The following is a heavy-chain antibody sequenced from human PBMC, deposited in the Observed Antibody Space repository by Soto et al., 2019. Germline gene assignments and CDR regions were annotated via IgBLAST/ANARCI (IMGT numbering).Heavy chain of an antibody. V-gene: IGHV3-30*18. J-gene: IGHJ6*02. CDR3: AKDSSSWSYYYYGMDV. CDR2: ISYDGSNK. CDR1: GFTFSSYG. Sequence: PGGSLRLSCAASGFTFSSYGMHWVRQAPGKGLEWVAVISYDGSNKYYADSVKGRFTISRDNSKNTLYLQMNSLRAEGTAVYYCAKDSSSWSYYYYGMDVWGQGTTVTVSS. D-gene: IGHD6-13*01.